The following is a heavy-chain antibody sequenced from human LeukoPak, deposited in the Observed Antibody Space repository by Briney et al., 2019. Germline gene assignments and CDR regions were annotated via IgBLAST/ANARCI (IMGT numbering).Heavy chain of an antibody. Sequence: PGGSLRLSCAASGFTFSSYSMNWVRQAPGKGLEWVSVIYSGGSTYYADSVKGRFTISRDNSKNTLYLQMNSLRAEDTAVYYCARGLPDLYYYYGMDVWGQGTTVTVSS. J-gene: IGHJ6*02. CDR1: GFTFSSYS. D-gene: IGHD2-15*01. CDR3: ARGLPDLYYYYGMDV. CDR2: IYSGGST. V-gene: IGHV3-53*01.